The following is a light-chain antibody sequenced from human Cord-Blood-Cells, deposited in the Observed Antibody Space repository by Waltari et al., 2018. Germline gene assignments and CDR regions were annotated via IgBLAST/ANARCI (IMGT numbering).Light chain of an antibody. V-gene: IGLV2-11*01. CDR3: CSYAGSYTKV. CDR1: SSDVGGYNY. J-gene: IGLJ3*02. CDR2: DVS. Sequence: QSALTQPRSVSGSPGQSVTISCTGTSSDVGGYNYVSWYQQHPGKAPKLMIYDVSTRPSGLPDRFSGSKSGNTASLTISGLQAEDEADYYCCSYAGSYTKVFGGGTKLTVL.